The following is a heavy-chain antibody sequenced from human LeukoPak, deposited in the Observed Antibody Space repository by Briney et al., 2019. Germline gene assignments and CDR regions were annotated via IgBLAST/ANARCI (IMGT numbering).Heavy chain of an antibody. V-gene: IGHV3-48*01. Sequence: GGSLRLSCAASGFTFSSYSMSWVRQAPGKGLEWVSYISSSSSTIYYADSVKGRFTISRDNAKNSLYLQMNSLRAEDTAVYYCARDGRDDYNEWVYWGQGTLVTVSS. CDR1: GFTFSSYS. J-gene: IGHJ4*02. D-gene: IGHD5-24*01. CDR2: ISSSSSTI. CDR3: ARDGRDDYNEWVY.